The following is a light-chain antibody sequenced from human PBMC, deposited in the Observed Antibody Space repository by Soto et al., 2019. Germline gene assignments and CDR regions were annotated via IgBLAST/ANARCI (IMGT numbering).Light chain of an antibody. CDR1: HNIERW. V-gene: IGKV1-5*01. CDR2: DAT. J-gene: IGKJ1*01. CDR3: QQFAKSST. Sequence: IQMTQSPSTLSASVGDRVTITCRASHNIERWMAWYQQKRGRAPSLLIFDATTLHSGVPSRFSGGGSGTEFTLTISGLQPDDFATYYCQQFAKSSTVGQGTTVEIK.